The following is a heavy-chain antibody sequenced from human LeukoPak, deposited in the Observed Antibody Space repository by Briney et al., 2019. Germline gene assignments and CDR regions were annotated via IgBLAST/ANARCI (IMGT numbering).Heavy chain of an antibody. D-gene: IGHD4-17*01. Sequence: AGGSLRLSCAASGFTFNNYWMHWVRQAPGKGLVWVSRIDSDGSNTNYADSVKGRFTVSRDNAKNTLYLQMNSLRAKDTAVYYCARDDYGDYYFDYWGQGTLVTVSS. J-gene: IGHJ4*02. CDR3: ARDDYGDYYFDY. CDR2: IDSDGSNT. CDR1: GFTFNNYW. V-gene: IGHV3-74*01.